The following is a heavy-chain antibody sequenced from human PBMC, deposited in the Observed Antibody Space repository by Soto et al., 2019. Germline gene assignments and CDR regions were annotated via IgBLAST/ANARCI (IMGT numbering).Heavy chain of an antibody. CDR1: GFTFDDYA. CDR3: TRHIGPLYYYYGMDV. J-gene: IGHJ6*02. V-gene: IGHV3-9*01. CDR2: ISWNSGSI. Sequence: PGGSLRLSCAASGFTFDDYAMHWVRQAPGKGLEWVSGISWNSGSIGYADSVKGRFTISRDNAKNSLYLQMNSLKTEDTAVYYCTRHIGPLYYYYGMDVWGQGTTVTVSS.